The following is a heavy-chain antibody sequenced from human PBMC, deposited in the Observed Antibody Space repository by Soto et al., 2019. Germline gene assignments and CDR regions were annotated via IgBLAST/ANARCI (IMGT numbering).Heavy chain of an antibody. J-gene: IGHJ6*03. CDR3: ARRGYGSRWPNVYMDV. CDR2: IRNNGAHT. D-gene: IGHD6-13*01. CDR1: GFTFSNYE. V-gene: IGHV3-64*01. Sequence: EAQLVESGGVLVQPRGPLRLSCAASGFTFSNYEMHWVRQAPGKGLEYVSGIRNNGAHTDYAKSVKGRFTISRDNSENTLYLQMGSLRAEDMALYYCARRGYGSRWPNVYMDVWGKGTTVTVSS.